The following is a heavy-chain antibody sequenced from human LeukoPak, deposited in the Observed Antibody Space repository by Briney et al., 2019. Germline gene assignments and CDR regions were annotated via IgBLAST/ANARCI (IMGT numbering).Heavy chain of an antibody. CDR2: ISGSGGNT. J-gene: IGHJ4*02. CDR1: GFTFRTYG. Sequence: GGSLRLSCAASGFTFRTYGMNWVRQAPGKGLEWVSGISGSGGNTYYADSVKGRFTISRDNSKNTLYLQMNSLRAEDTAVYYCARVAYYYDSSGYYYFDYWGQGTLVTVSS. D-gene: IGHD3-22*01. CDR3: ARVAYYYDSSGYYYFDY. V-gene: IGHV3-23*01.